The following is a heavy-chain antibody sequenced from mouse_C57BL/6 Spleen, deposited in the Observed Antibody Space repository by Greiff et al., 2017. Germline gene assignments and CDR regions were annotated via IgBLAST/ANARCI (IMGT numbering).Heavy chain of an antibody. CDR3: TTGLFDY. CDR2: IDPENGDT. D-gene: IGHD3-1*01. Sequence: EVQLMESGAELVRPGASVKLSCTASGFNIKDDYMHWVKQRPEQGLEWIGWIDPENGDTEYASKFQGKATITADTSSNTAYLQLSSLTSEDTAVYYCTTGLFDYWGQGTTLTVAS. V-gene: IGHV14-4*01. CDR1: GFNIKDDY. J-gene: IGHJ2*01.